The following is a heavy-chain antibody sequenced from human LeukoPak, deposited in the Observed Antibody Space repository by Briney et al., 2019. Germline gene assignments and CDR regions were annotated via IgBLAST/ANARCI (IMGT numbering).Heavy chain of an antibody. V-gene: IGHV4-39*07. CDR2: IYHSGST. J-gene: IGHJ6*03. Sequence: AETLSLTCTVSGGSISSSGYYWGWIRQPPGKGLEWIGSIYHSGSTYYNPSLKSRVTISVDTSKNQFSLKLSSVTAADTAVYYCARLHYYYYMDVWGKGTTVTVSS. CDR3: ARLHYYYYMDV. CDR1: GGSISSSGYY.